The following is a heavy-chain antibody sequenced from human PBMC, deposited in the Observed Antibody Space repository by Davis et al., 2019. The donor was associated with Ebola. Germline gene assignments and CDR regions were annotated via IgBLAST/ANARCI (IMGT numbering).Heavy chain of an antibody. V-gene: IGHV3-23*01. D-gene: IGHD3-22*01. CDR3: AKDQVISNYYDSSGYYSRFDP. Sequence: GGSLRLSCAASGFRFSSHAMYWVRQAPGKGLEWVSAISGSGGSTYYADSVKGRFTISRDNSKNTLYLQMNSLRAEDTAVYYCAKDQVISNYYDSSGYYSRFDPWGQGTLVTVSS. J-gene: IGHJ5*02. CDR2: ISGSGGST. CDR1: GFRFSSHA.